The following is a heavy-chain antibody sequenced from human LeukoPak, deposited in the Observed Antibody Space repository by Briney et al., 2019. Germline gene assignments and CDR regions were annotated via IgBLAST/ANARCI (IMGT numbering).Heavy chain of an antibody. D-gene: IGHD3-16*01. CDR1: GFTFSGSA. CDR2: IRSKANSYAT. Sequence: GGSLRLSCAASGFTFSGSAMHWVRQASGKGLEWVGRIRSKANSYATAYAASVKGRFTISRDDSKNTAYLQMNSLKTEDTAVYYCARVVLSYMDVWGEGTTVSVSS. J-gene: IGHJ6*03. CDR3: ARVVLSYMDV. V-gene: IGHV3-73*01.